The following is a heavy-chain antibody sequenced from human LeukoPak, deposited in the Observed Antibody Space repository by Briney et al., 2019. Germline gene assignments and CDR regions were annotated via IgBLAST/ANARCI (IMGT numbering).Heavy chain of an antibody. D-gene: IGHD1-1*01. CDR1: DDSITMYY. Sequence: SETLSLTCSVSDDSITMYYWIWIRQPPGKGLEWIGYVDHTGSTNFNPSLNGRVCISRDTTKNLFSLRLRSVTAADTAVYFCARGRVSSSTWYSTYYYYFYMDVWGKGTTVTVSS. V-gene: IGHV4-59*01. CDR3: ARGRVSSSTWYSTYYYYFYMDV. CDR2: VDHTGST. J-gene: IGHJ6*03.